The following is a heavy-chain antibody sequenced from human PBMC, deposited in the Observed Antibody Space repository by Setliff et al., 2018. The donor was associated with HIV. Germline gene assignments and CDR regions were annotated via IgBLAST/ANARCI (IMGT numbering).Heavy chain of an antibody. D-gene: IGHD6-13*01. V-gene: IGHV1-18*01. CDR1: GYTFTSYG. CDR2: ISAYNGNT. Sequence: ASVKVSCKASGYTFTSYGISWVRQAPGQGLEWMGWISAYNGNTNYAQKLQGRITMTTDPSTSTVYVELSGLRSDDTAVYYCARDGLLAAAGLGDFDYWGQGTLVTVS. J-gene: IGHJ4*02. CDR3: ARDGLLAAAGLGDFDY.